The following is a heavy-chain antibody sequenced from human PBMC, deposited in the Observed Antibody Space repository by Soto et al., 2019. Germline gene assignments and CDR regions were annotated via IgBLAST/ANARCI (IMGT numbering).Heavy chain of an antibody. J-gene: IGHJ4*02. CDR1: GFTFSSYA. CDR3: AKDEVSRYDSSGYYYGY. D-gene: IGHD3-22*01. Sequence: GGSLRPSCAASGFTFSSYAMSWVRQAPGKGLEWVSAISGSGGSTYYADSVKGRFTISRDNSKNTLYLQMNSLRAEDTAVYYCAKDEVSRYDSSGYYYGYWGQGTLVTVSS. V-gene: IGHV3-23*01. CDR2: ISGSGGST.